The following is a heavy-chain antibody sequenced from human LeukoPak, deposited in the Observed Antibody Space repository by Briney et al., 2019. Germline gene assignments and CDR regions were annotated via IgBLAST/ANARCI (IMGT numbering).Heavy chain of an antibody. CDR1: GGTFSSYA. D-gene: IGHD4-17*01. V-gene: IGHV1-69*13. CDR3: ARDPGDRAVTTGPGWFDP. CDR2: IIPIFGTA. J-gene: IGHJ5*02. Sequence: SVKVSCKASGGTFSSYAISWVRQAPGQGLEWMGGIIPIFGTANYAQKFQGRVTITADESTSTAYMELSSLRSEDTAVYYCARDPGDRAVTTGPGWFDPWGQGTLVTVSS.